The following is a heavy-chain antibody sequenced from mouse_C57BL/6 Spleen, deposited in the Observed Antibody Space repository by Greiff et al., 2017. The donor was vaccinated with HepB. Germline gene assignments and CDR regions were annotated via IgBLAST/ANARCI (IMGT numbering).Heavy chain of an antibody. Sequence: QVQLQQPGAELVRPGSSVKLSCKASGYTFTSYWMDWVKQRPGQGLEWIGNIYPSDSETHYNQKFKDKATLTVDKSSSTAYMQLSSLTSEDSAVYYCARGLRREYWYFDVWGTGTTVTVSS. V-gene: IGHV1-61*01. D-gene: IGHD3-1*01. CDR3: ARGLRREYWYFDV. CDR2: IYPSDSET. CDR1: GYTFTSYW. J-gene: IGHJ1*03.